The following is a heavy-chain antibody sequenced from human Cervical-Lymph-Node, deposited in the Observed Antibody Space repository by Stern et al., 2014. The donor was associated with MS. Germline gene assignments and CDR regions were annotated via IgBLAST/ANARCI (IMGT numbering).Heavy chain of an antibody. J-gene: IGHJ4*02. CDR1: GGSISTNNW. V-gene: IGHV4-4*02. CDR3: ARAGSDFDS. D-gene: IGHD1-26*01. Sequence: VQLVESGPGLVKPSGTLSLTCAVSGGSISTNNWWTWVRQSPEKGLEWIGEISHSGNTNYNSSVKSRVTISLDKSKNQFSLELSSVTAADTAVYYCARAGSDFDSWGQGTLVTVSS. CDR2: ISHSGNT.